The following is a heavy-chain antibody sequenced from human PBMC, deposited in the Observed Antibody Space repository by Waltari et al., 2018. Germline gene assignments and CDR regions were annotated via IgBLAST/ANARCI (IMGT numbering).Heavy chain of an antibody. V-gene: IGHV3-23*01. D-gene: IGHD5-12*01. Sequence: EVQLLESGGGLVQPGGSLRLSCAASGLTFSNYAMIWVRQAPGRGLEWVSVISTGGSRTYYADSVKGRFTISRDDSRNTLHLQMNSLRGEDTAIYYCATLLQSWTPGDYWGQGTLVTVSS. J-gene: IGHJ4*02. CDR1: GLTFSNYA. CDR2: ISTGGSRT. CDR3: ATLLQSWTPGDY.